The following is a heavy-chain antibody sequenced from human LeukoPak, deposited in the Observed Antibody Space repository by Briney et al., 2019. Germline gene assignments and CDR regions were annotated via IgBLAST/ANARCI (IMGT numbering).Heavy chain of an antibody. J-gene: IGHJ4*02. V-gene: IGHV1-2*02. Sequence: ASVTVSFKTSGYMVSDYYMHWVRQAPGQGLEWMGWIRGDTGDTDSPQKFQGRVTMTRDTSTNTAYMELSRLRKDDTAIYFCARVRGNSCDYWGQGTLVTVSS. D-gene: IGHD6-13*01. CDR1: GYMVSDYY. CDR3: ARVRGNSCDY. CDR2: IRGDTGDT.